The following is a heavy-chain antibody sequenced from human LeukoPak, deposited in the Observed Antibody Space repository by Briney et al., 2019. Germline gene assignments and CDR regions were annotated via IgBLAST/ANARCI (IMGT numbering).Heavy chain of an antibody. J-gene: IGHJ5*02. CDR1: GYTFTSNY. CDR3: ARESNYYDT. V-gene: IGHV1-2*02. D-gene: IGHD3-22*01. CDR2: VYPKTGVT. Sequence: GASVKVSCKAFGYTFTSNYMHWVRQAPGQGLEWMGWVYPKTGVTNYAQNFQGRVTMTRDTSISTVYMELSRLTSDDTAVYYCARESNYYDTWGQGTLVTVSS.